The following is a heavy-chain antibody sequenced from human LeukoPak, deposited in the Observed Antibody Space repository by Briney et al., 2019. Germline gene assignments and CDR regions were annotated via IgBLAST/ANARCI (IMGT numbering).Heavy chain of an antibody. CDR1: GYTFTSYG. Sequence: GASVKVSCKASGYTFTSYGISWVRQAPGQGLEWMGWISGYNGKTNYAQKLQGRVTMTTDTSTSTAYMELRSLRSDDTAVYYRARDLRGFSWEQYYYYMDVWGKGTTVTISS. CDR2: ISGYNGKT. V-gene: IGHV1-18*01. D-gene: IGHD3-10*01. CDR3: ARDLRGFSWEQYYYYMDV. J-gene: IGHJ6*03.